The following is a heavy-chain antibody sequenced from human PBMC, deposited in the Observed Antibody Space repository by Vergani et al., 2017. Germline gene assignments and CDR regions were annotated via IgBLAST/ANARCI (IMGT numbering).Heavy chain of an antibody. D-gene: IGHD3-10*01. CDR3: AKHFGGWGSDY. CDR1: GFTLSNYD. Sequence: QVQLVESGGGVVQRGGSLRLSCATSGFTLSNYDMQWIRPWPGKGLEFVAFIQFDGSNQYYADSVKGRFTLSRDFSKNTLYLQMNSLRTDDTATYYCAKHFGGWGSDYWGQGTQVIVAS. CDR2: IQFDGSNQ. V-gene: IGHV3-30*02. J-gene: IGHJ4*02.